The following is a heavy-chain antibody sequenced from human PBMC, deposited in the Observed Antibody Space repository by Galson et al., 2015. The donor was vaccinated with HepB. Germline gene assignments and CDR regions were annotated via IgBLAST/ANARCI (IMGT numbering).Heavy chain of an antibody. D-gene: IGHD3-9*01. CDR3: ARDRGYDILTGSYATDYYYYGMDV. V-gene: IGHV4-34*01. J-gene: IGHJ6*02. CDR1: GGSFSGYY. Sequence: LSLTCAVYGGSFSGYYWSWIRQPPGKGREWIGEINHSGSTNYNPSLKSRVTMSVDTSKTQFSLKLSSVTAADTAVYYCARDRGYDILTGSYATDYYYYGMDVWGQGTTVTVSS. CDR2: INHSGST.